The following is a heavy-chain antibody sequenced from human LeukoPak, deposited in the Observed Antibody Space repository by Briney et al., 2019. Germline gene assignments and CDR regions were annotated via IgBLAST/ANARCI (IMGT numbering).Heavy chain of an antibody. V-gene: IGHV3-23*01. D-gene: IGHD6-6*01. CDR2: ISGSGGST. J-gene: IGHJ4*02. Sequence: GGSLRLSCAASGFSFSNFAMNWVRQAPGKGLEWVSAISGSGGSTYYADSVKGRFTISRDNSKNTLYLQMNSLRAEDTAVYYCAKDGGEYSSSLPYWGQGTLVTVSS. CDR1: GFSFSNFA. CDR3: AKDGGEYSSSLPY.